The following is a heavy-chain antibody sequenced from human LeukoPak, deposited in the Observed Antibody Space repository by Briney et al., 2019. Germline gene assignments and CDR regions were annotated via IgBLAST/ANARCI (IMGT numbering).Heavy chain of an antibody. V-gene: IGHV3-23*01. Sequence: GGSLRLSCAASGFTFSSYAMSWVRQAPGEGLEWVSTISGSGGSTYYADSVKGRFTISRDNSENTLYLQMHSLKAQDTAVYYCAKISSTHFDYWGQGTLVTVSS. J-gene: IGHJ4*02. CDR1: GFTFSSYA. D-gene: IGHD2-2*01. CDR3: AKISSTHFDY. CDR2: ISGSGGST.